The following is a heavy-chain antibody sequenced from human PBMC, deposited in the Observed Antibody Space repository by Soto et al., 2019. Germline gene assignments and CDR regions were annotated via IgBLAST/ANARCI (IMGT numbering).Heavy chain of an antibody. Sequence: QVQLVESGGGVVQPGRSLRLSCAASGFTFSSYAMHWVRQAPGKGLEWVAVISYDGSNKYYADSVKGRFTISRDNSKNTVYLQMKSLRAEDTAVYYCARDQGTDFKNDCFDYWGQGTLVTVSS. J-gene: IGHJ4*02. V-gene: IGHV3-30-3*01. CDR2: ISYDGSNK. CDR1: GFTFSSYA. CDR3: ARDQGTDFKNDCFDY. D-gene: IGHD2-21*02.